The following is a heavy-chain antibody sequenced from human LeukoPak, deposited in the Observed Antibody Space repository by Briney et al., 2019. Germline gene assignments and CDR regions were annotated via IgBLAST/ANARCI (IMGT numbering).Heavy chain of an antibody. Sequence: GGSLRLSCAASGFTFSSYSMNWVRQAPGKGLEWVSSISSSSSYIYYADSVKGRFTISRDNAKNSLYLQMNSLRAEDTAVYYCARGGVVRGVGSDYWGQGALVTVSS. CDR2: ISSSSSYI. CDR3: ARGGVVRGVGSDY. J-gene: IGHJ4*02. CDR1: GFTFSSYS. D-gene: IGHD3-10*01. V-gene: IGHV3-21*01.